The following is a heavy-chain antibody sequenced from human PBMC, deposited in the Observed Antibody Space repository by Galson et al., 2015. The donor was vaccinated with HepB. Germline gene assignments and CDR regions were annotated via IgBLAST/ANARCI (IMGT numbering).Heavy chain of an antibody. Sequence: SLRLSCAASGFTFSDYYMSWIRQAPGKGLEWVSYISTSGTYTNNAAYRKGRFTISRDNAKNKLYLQMNGLRVEDTAVYYCARVIRNDYYFGNGYADQWGQGTLVTVSS. CDR2: ISTSGTYT. V-gene: IGHV3-11*05. D-gene: IGHD3-22*01. CDR3: ARVIRNDYYFGNGYADQ. CDR1: GFTFSDYY. J-gene: IGHJ4*02.